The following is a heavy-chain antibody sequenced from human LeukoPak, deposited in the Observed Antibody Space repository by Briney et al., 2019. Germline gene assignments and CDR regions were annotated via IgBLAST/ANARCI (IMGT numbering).Heavy chain of an antibody. J-gene: IGHJ4*02. Sequence: SETLSLTCTVSGGSVSSGSYYWSWIRQPPGKGLEWIGYIYYSGSTNYNPSLKSRVTISVDTSKNQFSLKLSSVTAADTAVHYCASFYYDSRRDYWGQGTLVTVSS. CDR1: GGSVSSGSYY. CDR3: ASFYYDSRRDY. D-gene: IGHD3-22*01. V-gene: IGHV4-61*01. CDR2: IYYSGST.